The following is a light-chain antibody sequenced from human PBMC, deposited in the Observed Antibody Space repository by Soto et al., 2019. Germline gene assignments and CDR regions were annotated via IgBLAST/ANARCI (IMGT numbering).Light chain of an antibody. CDR2: DAS. J-gene: IGKJ4*01. CDR1: QSVSSY. V-gene: IGKV3-11*01. Sequence: EIVLTQSPATLSLSPGERATLSCRASQSVSSYLAWYQQKPGQAPRLLIYDASNRATGIPARFSGSGSGTDFMLTISSLEPEDVAVYYCQQRSNWPPLTFGGGTKVEIK. CDR3: QQRSNWPPLT.